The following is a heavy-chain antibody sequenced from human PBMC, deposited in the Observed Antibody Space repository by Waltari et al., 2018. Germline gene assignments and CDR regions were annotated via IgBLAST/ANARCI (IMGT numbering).Heavy chain of an antibody. Sequence: EVQLLESGGGLVQPGGSLRLSCEASGFTFSNYAMSWVRQAPGKGLEGVSVINSSSSTTYYADSVKGRFTISRDNSKNTVFLQMNSLRAEDTAVYHCFKDQVWFEIWGQGTLVTVSS. V-gene: IGHV3-23*01. J-gene: IGHJ4*02. CDR3: FKDQVWFEI. D-gene: IGHD3-10*01. CDR2: INSSSSTT. CDR1: GFTFSNYA.